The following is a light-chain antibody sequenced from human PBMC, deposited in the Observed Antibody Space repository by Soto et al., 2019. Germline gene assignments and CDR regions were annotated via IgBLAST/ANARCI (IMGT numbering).Light chain of an antibody. J-gene: IGKJ4*01. CDR3: QQYNKFPSLT. V-gene: IGKV3-15*01. Sequence: EIVMTQSPATLSVSPGERATLSCRASQSVSSNLAWYQQKPGQAPRLLIYGASTRATGIPARFSGSGSGTELTLTIGSLQSEDFAVYYCQQYNKFPSLTFGGGTKVEIK. CDR1: QSVSSN. CDR2: GAS.